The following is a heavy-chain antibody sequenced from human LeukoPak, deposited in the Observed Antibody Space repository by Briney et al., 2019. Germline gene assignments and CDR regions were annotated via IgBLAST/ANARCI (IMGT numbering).Heavy chain of an antibody. CDR1: GGSISGYY. CDR2: IYYSGST. V-gene: IGHV4-39*01. J-gene: IGHJ4*02. D-gene: IGHD6-13*01. Sequence: PSETLSLTCTVSGGSISGYYWSWIRQPPGKGLEWIGTIYYSGSTYYNPSLKGRVTISVDTSKNQFSLKVSSVTAADTAVYYCARHEWQQLVKFDYWGQGALVTVSS. CDR3: ARHEWQQLVKFDY.